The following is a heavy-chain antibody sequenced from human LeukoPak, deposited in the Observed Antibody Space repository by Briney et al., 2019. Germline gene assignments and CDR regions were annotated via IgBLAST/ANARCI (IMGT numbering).Heavy chain of an antibody. CDR2: IYAYGST. D-gene: IGHD5/OR15-5a*01. V-gene: IGHV3-66*01. CDR1: GFTFSTYS. Sequence: GGSLRLSCSASGFTFSTYSMNWVRPAPGEGLEGVLVIYAYGSTYYTASLKSRFTISRDKSNNMLSLRMKCLRAEDTAVYFCARDKVVSGEYFDYWGQGTLVTVSS. CDR3: ARDKVVSGEYFDY. J-gene: IGHJ4*02.